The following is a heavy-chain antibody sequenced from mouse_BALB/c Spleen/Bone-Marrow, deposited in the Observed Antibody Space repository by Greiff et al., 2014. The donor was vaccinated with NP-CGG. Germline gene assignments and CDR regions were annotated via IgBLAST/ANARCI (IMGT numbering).Heavy chain of an antibody. CDR3: ARGSYYEGAMDY. CDR1: LFSLTSYG. J-gene: IGHJ4*01. CDR2: IWAGGST. Sequence: VHLVESGPGLVAPSQSLSITCTVSLFSLTSYGVHWVRQPPGKVLEWLGVIWAGGSTNYNSALMSRLSISKDNSKSQVFLKMNSLQTDDTAMYYCARGSYYEGAMDYWGQGTSVTVST. V-gene: IGHV2-9*02. D-gene: IGHD1-1*01.